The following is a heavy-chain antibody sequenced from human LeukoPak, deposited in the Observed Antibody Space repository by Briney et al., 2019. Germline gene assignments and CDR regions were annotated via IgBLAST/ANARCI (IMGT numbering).Heavy chain of an antibody. CDR1: GGSFSGYY. CDR2: INHSGST. D-gene: IGHD3-16*01. CDR3: ARGNDGGSFDY. J-gene: IGHJ4*02. V-gene: IGHV4-34*01. Sequence: KPSETLSLTCAVYGGSFSGYYWSWIRQPPGKGLEWIGEINHSGSTNYNPSLKSRVTISVDTSKNQFSLKLSPVTAADTAVYYCARGNDGGSFDYWGQGTLVTVSS.